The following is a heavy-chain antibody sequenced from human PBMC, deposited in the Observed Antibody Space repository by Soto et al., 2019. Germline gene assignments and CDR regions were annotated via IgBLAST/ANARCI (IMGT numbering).Heavy chain of an antibody. D-gene: IGHD1-20*01. CDR1: GGSISSSSYC. CDR2: IYYSGST. Sequence: SETXSLTCTFSGGSISSSSYCWCWMRQPPGKVLEWIGSIYYSGSTYYNPSLKSRVTISLDTSKNQFSLKLSSVTAADKAVYYCARRAVNGKYAFDYWGQGTLVTVSS. CDR3: ARRAVNGKYAFDY. J-gene: IGHJ4*02. V-gene: IGHV4-39*01.